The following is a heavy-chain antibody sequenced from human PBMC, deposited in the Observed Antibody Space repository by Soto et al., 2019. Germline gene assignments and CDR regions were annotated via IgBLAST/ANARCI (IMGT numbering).Heavy chain of an antibody. D-gene: IGHD5-18*01. V-gene: IGHV2-70*01. Sequence: SGPTLVNPTQTLTLTCTFSGFSLNTSGMCVSWIRQPPGKALEWLALIDWDDDKYYSTSLGTRLTISKDTSKNQVGLTMTNMDPVDTATYYCARTRVVGFETPMVTSIDYWGPGPLVTVSS. CDR3: ARTRVVGFETPMVTSIDY. CDR1: GFSLNTSGMC. CDR2: IDWDDDK. J-gene: IGHJ4*02.